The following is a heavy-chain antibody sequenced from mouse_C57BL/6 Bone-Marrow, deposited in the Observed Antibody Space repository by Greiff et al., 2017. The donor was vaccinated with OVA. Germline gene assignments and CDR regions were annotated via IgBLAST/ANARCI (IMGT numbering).Heavy chain of an antibody. Sequence: EVQLQQSGAELVRPGASVKLSCTASGFNIKDDYMHWVKQRPEQGLEWIGWIDPANGDTEYASKFQGKATITADTSSNTAYLQLSSLTSEDTAVYYCTDGYYWYFDVWGTGTTVTVSS. V-gene: IGHV14-4*01. CDR1: GFNIKDDY. CDR3: TDGYYWYFDV. J-gene: IGHJ1*03. CDR2: IDPANGDT. D-gene: IGHD2-3*01.